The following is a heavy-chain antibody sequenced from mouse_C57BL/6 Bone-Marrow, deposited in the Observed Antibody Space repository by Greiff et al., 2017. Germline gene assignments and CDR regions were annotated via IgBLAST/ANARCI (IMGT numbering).Heavy chain of an antibody. CDR1: GYSIPSDY. V-gene: IGHV3-8*01. CDR2: ISYSGST. D-gene: IGHD1-1*01. CDR3: ARYHYGSSPYYFDY. Sequence: EVTVVESGPGLEKPSQTLPLTCSVTGYSIPSDYWNWIRKFPGNKLEYMGYISYSGSTYYNPSLKSRISITRDTSKNQYYLQLNSVTTEDTATYYCARYHYGSSPYYFDYWGQGTTLTVSS. J-gene: IGHJ2*01.